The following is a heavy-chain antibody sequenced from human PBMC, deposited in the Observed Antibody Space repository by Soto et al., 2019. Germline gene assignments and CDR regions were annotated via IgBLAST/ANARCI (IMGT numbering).Heavy chain of an antibody. CDR2: IYYSGST. CDR3: AMCDFTYGMDV. CDR1: GGSVSSGSYY. J-gene: IGHJ6*02. V-gene: IGHV4-61*01. Sequence: QVQLQESGPGLVKPSETLSLTCTVSGGSVSSGSYYWSWIRQPPGKGLEWIGYIYYSGSTNYNPSLKSRVTISVDTSKNQFSLKLSSVTAADTAVYYCAMCDFTYGMDVWGQGTTVTVSS.